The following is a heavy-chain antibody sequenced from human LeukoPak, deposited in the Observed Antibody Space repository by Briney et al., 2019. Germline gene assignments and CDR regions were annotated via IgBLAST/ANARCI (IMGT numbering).Heavy chain of an antibody. CDR3: ALSRSWFRYGLDV. CDR1: GYTFTGYY. Sequence: ASVKVSCKASGYTFTGYYLHWVRQAPGQGLEWMGWINPKSGGTNYARKFLGRVTMTGDTSISTVYMDLSRLRFDDTAVYYCALSRSWFRYGLDVWGRGATVTVSS. CDR2: INPKSGGT. D-gene: IGHD6-13*01. V-gene: IGHV1-2*02. J-gene: IGHJ6*02.